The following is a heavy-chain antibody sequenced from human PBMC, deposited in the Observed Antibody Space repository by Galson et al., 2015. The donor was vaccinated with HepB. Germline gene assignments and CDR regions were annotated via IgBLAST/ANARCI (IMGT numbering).Heavy chain of an antibody. V-gene: IGHV3-15*01. CDR2: FKSHAAGGTI. J-gene: IGHJ4*02. CDR1: GFTFSNAR. Sequence: SLRLSCAGSGFTFSNARMNWVRQAPGKGLEWISSFKSHAAGGTIDYTAPVKGRFTISRDDSKNTVSLQMNSLKTEDTGVYYRATSGCDDGSCFSHWGQGTLVTVSS. D-gene: IGHD2-15*01. CDR3: ATSGCDDGSCFSH.